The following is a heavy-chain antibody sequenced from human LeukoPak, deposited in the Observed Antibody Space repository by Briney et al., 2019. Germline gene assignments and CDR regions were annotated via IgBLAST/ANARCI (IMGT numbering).Heavy chain of an antibody. CDR3: ARNYYDSSGYGPFDY. D-gene: IGHD3-22*01. Sequence: SETLSLTCTVSGGSISSGGYYWSWICQHPGKGLEWIGYIYYSGSTYYNPSLKSRVTISVDTSKNQFSLKLSSVTAADTAVYYCARNYYDSSGYGPFDYWGQGTLVTVSS. J-gene: IGHJ4*02. CDR1: GGSISSGGYY. CDR2: IYYSGST. V-gene: IGHV4-31*03.